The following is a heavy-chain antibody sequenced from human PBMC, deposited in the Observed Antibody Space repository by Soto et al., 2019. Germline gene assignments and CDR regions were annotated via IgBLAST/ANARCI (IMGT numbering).Heavy chain of an antibody. V-gene: IGHV3-13*01. CDR3: ARGRSLDYDSPPPPEFDP. CDR2: IGTLKDT. Sequence: VRLVESGGGLVHPGGSLRLSCAASGFIFSSYDMHWVRRATGNGLEWVSGIGTLKDTYYSDSVRGRFTVFRDNGRNSVQLQMDSLRDGDTAVYSCARGRSLDYDSPPPPEFDPWGQGTVVTFSS. J-gene: IGHJ5*02. CDR1: GFIFSSYD. D-gene: IGHD3-10*01.